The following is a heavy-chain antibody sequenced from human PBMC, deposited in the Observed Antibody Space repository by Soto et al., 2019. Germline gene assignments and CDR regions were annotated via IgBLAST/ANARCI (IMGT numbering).Heavy chain of an antibody. Sequence: PPGKGLEWIGSIYYSGSTYYNPSLKSRVTISVDTSKNQFSLKLSSVTAADTSVYYCARQDGIGMRSDYCGQPPLVSVSS. V-gene: IGHV4-39*01. CDR2: IYYSGST. CDR3: ARQDGIGMRSDY. J-gene: IGHJ4*02.